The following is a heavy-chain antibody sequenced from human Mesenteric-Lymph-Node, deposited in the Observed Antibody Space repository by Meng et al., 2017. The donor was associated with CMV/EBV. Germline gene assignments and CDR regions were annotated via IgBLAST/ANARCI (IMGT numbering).Heavy chain of an antibody. CDR3: ARGIVVVPAAIQYYYYYGMDV. J-gene: IGHJ6*02. CDR2: INHGGSA. D-gene: IGHD2-2*01. CDR1: SGSFNHYY. V-gene: IGHV4-34*01. Sequence: SETLSLTCAVYSGSFNHYYWTWIRQPPGKGLEWIGEINHGGSATYNPSLKSRVTILVDTSKNQFSLKLSSVTAADTAVYYCARGIVVVPAAIQYYYYYGMDVWGQGTTVTVSS.